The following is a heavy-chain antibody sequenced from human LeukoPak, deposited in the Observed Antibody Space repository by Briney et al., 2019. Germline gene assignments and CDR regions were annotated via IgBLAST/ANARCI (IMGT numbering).Heavy chain of an antibody. CDR1: GFPFSSYA. Sequence: GGSLRLSCAASGFPFSSYAMGWVRQAPGKGLDWVSGISSSGGTTYYADSVKGRFTISRDNSKNTLSLQMNSLRAEDTAEYYCAREASHVSGMDVWGQGTTVTVSS. V-gene: IGHV3-23*01. CDR3: AREASHVSGMDV. J-gene: IGHJ6*02. CDR2: ISSSGGTT.